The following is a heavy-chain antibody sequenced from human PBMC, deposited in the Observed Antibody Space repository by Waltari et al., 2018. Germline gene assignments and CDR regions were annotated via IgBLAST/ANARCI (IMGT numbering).Heavy chain of an antibody. Sequence: QVQLVQSGAEVKKPGASVKVSCKASGYTFTGYYMHWVRQAPGPGLEWMGWINPNSGGTNYAQKCQGRVTMTSDTSISTAYMELSRLRSDDTAVYYCARVRGDKWASFDYWGQGTLVTVSS. CDR3: ARVRGDKWASFDY. V-gene: IGHV1-2*02. CDR1: GYTFTGYY. D-gene: IGHD1-26*01. CDR2: INPNSGGT. J-gene: IGHJ4*02.